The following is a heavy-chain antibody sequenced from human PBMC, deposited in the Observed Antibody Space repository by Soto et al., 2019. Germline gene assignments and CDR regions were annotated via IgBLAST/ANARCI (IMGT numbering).Heavy chain of an antibody. Sequence: QVQLVESGGGLVKPGGSLRLSCAASGFTFSDYYMSWIRQAPWKGLEWVSYISSSGSTIYYADSVKGRFTISRDNAKNSLYLQMNSLRAEDTAVYYCARVPPFLYSWSGYHYYMDVWGKGTTVTVSS. J-gene: IGHJ6*03. CDR1: GFTFSDYY. V-gene: IGHV3-11*01. CDR2: ISSSGSTI. CDR3: ARVPPFLYSWSGYHYYMDV. D-gene: IGHD3-3*01.